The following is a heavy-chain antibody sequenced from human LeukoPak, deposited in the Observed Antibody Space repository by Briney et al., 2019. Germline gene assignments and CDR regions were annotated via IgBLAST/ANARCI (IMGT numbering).Heavy chain of an antibody. Sequence: KPGGSLRLSCAASGFTFSDYYVSWIRQAPGKGLEWVSYISSSGSTIYYADSVKGRFTISRDNAKNSLYLQMNSLRAEDTAVYYCARDYYYDSSGYYGYWGQGTLVTVSS. V-gene: IGHV3-11*04. D-gene: IGHD3-22*01. J-gene: IGHJ4*02. CDR1: GFTFSDYY. CDR3: ARDYYYDSSGYYGY. CDR2: ISSSGSTI.